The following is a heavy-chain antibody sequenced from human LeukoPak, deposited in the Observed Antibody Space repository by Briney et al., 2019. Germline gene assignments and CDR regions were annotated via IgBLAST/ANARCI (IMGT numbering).Heavy chain of an antibody. CDR3: VADPYYYYMDV. V-gene: IGHV3-66*01. Sequence: GGSLRLSCAASGITVSSNYMSWVRQAPGKGLEWVSVIYSGGSTYYADSVKGRFTISRDNAKNSLYLQMNSLGAEDTAVYYCVADPYYYYMDVWGKGTTVTVSS. CDR1: GITVSSNY. CDR2: IYSGGST. J-gene: IGHJ6*03.